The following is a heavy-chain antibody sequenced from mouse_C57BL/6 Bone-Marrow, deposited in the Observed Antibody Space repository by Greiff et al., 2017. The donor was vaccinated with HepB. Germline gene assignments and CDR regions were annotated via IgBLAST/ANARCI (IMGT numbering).Heavy chain of an antibody. D-gene: IGHD1-1*01. J-gene: IGHJ3*01. V-gene: IGHV1-64*01. CDR2: IHPNSGST. CDR3: ASYYGSSYQAWFAY. Sequence: VKLQESGAELVKPGASVKLSCKASGYTFTSYWMHWVKQRPGQGLEWIGMIHPNSGSTNYNEKFKSKATLTVDKSSSTAYMQLSSLTSEDSAVYYCASYYGSSYQAWFAYWGQGTLVTVSA. CDR1: GYTFTSYW.